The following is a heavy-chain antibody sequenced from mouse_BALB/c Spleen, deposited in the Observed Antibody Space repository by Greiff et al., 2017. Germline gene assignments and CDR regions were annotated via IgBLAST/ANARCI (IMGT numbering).Heavy chain of an antibody. CDR1: GFTFSDYY. V-gene: IGHV5-4*02. CDR2: ISDGGSYT. Sequence: EVKLVESGGGLVKPGGSLKLSCAASGFTFSDYYMYWVRQTPEKRLEWVATISDGGSYTYYPDSVKGRFTISRDNAKNNLYLQMSSLKSEDTAMYYCARDDGNYVDYWGQGTSVTVSS. D-gene: IGHD2-1*01. J-gene: IGHJ4*01. CDR3: ARDDGNYVDY.